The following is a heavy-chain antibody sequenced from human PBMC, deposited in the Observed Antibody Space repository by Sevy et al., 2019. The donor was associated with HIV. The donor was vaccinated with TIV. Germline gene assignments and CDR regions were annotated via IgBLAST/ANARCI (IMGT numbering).Heavy chain of an antibody. CDR3: ARDGGRELNYGMDV. CDR2: ISNGSIYI. V-gene: IGHV3-21*01. Sequence: GGSLRLSCAASGFTFSNYSMNWVRQAPGKGLEWVSSISNGSIYIYYADSVKGRFTISRDNAKNSLYLQMNSLRAEDTAVYYCARDGGRELNYGMDVWGQRTTVTVSS. CDR1: GFTFSNYS. J-gene: IGHJ6*02. D-gene: IGHD3-16*01.